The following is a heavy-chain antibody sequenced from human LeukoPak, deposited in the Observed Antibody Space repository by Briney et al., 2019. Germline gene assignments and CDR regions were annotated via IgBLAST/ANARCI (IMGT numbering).Heavy chain of an antibody. J-gene: IGHJ4*02. CDR2: ISAYNGNT. CDR1: GYTFTSYG. Sequence: ASVKVSCKASGYTFTSYGISWVRQAPGQGLEWMGWISAYNGNTNYAQKLQGRVTMTKDTSTSTAYMELTSLRSDDPAVYYCARDLEYSSSSPDYWGQGTLVTVSS. D-gene: IGHD6-6*01. V-gene: IGHV1-18*01. CDR3: ARDLEYSSSSPDY.